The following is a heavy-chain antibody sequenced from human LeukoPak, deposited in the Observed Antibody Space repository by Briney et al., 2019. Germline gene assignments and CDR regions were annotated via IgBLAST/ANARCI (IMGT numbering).Heavy chain of an antibody. CDR1: GFTFSSYE. J-gene: IGHJ6*03. CDR2: ISSSGSTI. CDR3: ARESYDYVWGSTYYYYYMDV. D-gene: IGHD3-16*01. Sequence: GGSLRLSCAASGFTFSSYEMNWVRQAPGKGLEWVSYISSSGSTIYYADSVKGRFTISRDNAKNSLYLQMNSLRAEDTAVYYCARESYDYVWGSTYYYYYMDVWGKGTTVTISS. V-gene: IGHV3-48*03.